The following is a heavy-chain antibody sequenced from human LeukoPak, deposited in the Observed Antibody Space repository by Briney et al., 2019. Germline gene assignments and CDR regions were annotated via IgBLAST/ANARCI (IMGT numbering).Heavy chain of an antibody. CDR1: GFTFSNYG. CDR3: AKALVDTSMVSVDY. D-gene: IGHD5-18*01. Sequence: GGSLRLSCAASGFTFSNYGIHWVRQAPGKGLEWVAVISYDGSKEYYADSVKGRFTMSRDNSKNTVSLQMNSLRAEDTAIYYCAKALVDTSMVSVDYWGQGTLVTVSS. J-gene: IGHJ4*02. V-gene: IGHV3-30*18. CDR2: ISYDGSKE.